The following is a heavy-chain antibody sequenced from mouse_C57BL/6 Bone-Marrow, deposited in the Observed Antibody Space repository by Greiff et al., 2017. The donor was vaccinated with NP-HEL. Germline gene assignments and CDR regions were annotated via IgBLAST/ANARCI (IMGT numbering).Heavy chain of an antibody. Sequence: QVQLQQPGAELVKPGASVKLSCKASGYTFTSYWMHWVKQRPGQGLEWIGMIHPNSGSTNYNEKFKTKATLTVDKSSSTAYMQLSSLTSEDSAVYYCARGTAQAMYYFDYWGQGTTLTVSS. CDR3: ARGTAQAMYYFDY. CDR1: GYTFTSYW. J-gene: IGHJ2*01. CDR2: IHPNSGST. D-gene: IGHD3-2*02. V-gene: IGHV1-64*01.